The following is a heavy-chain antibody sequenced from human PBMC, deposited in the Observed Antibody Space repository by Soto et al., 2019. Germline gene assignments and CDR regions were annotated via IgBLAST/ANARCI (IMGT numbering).Heavy chain of an antibody. Sequence: QITLKESGPTLVKPTQTLTLTCTFSGFSLSTRGVGVGWIRQPPGKALEWLALIYWDDDEGYSPSLKSRLTIANDTSKNQVVLTISNMDPVDTATYYCAHRPRGYSYHFDYWGQGTLVTVSS. CDR1: GFSLSTRGVG. D-gene: IGHD5-18*01. CDR3: AHRPRGYSYHFDY. V-gene: IGHV2-5*02. CDR2: IYWDDDE. J-gene: IGHJ4*02.